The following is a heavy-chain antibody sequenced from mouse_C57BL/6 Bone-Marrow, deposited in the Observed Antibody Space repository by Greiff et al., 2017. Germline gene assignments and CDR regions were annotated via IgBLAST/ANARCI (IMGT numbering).Heavy chain of an antibody. Sequence: QVQLQQPGAELVRPGSSVKLSCKASGYTFTSYWMDWVKQRPGQGLEWIGNIYPSDSETHYNPKFKDKATLTVDKSSSTAYMQLSSLTSEDSAVYYCARETTVVHFDYWGQGTTLTVSS. V-gene: IGHV1-61*01. J-gene: IGHJ2*01. CDR2: IYPSDSET. CDR1: GYTFTSYW. D-gene: IGHD1-1*01. CDR3: ARETTVVHFDY.